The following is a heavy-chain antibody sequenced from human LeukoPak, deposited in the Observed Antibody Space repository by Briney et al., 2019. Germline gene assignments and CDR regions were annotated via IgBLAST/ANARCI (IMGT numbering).Heavy chain of an antibody. V-gene: IGHV3-21*06. CDR2: IPGNSRYI. CDR3: ARGGAFGVDRNDY. Sequence: PGGSLRLSCAASGFTFSTYSMTWVRQAPGKGLEWVSSIPGNSRYIYYADSVKGRFTISRDNAKNSPFLQMSSLTAEDTAVYYCARGGAFGVDRNDYWGQGTLVTVSS. J-gene: IGHJ4*02. D-gene: IGHD3-3*01. CDR1: GFTFSTYS.